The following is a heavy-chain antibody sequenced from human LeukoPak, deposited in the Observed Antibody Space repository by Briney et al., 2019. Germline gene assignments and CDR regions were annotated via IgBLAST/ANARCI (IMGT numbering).Heavy chain of an antibody. CDR2: INTNTGNP. D-gene: IGHD3-22*01. Sequence: ASVTVSCKASGYTFTSYAMNWVRQAPGQGLEWMGWINTNTGNPTYAQGFTGRFVFSLDTSVSTAYLQISSLKAEDTAVYYCARGYYDSSGYYYLINYYGMDVWGQGTTVTVSS. CDR1: GYTFTSYA. CDR3: ARGYYDSSGYYYLINYYGMDV. J-gene: IGHJ6*02. V-gene: IGHV7-4-1*02.